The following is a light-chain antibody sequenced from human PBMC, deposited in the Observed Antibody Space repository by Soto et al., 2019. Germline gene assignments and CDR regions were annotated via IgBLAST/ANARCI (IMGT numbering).Light chain of an antibody. V-gene: IGKV3-20*01. CDR1: QTVTKNY. CDR2: DAS. Sequence: EIVLTQSPGTLSLSPGERATLSCRASQTVTKNYLAWYQQKPGQAPRLLIHDASSRATGIPDRFSGSGSGTDFTLTISRLEPEDLAVYYCQQCSTSPLTFGGGTKVEIK. J-gene: IGKJ4*01. CDR3: QQCSTSPLT.